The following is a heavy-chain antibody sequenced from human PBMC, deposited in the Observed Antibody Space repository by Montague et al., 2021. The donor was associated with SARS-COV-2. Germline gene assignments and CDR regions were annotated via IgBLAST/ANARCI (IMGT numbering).Heavy chain of an antibody. V-gene: IGHV3-23*01. Sequence: SLRLSCAASGFTFSSYGMFWVRQTPGKGLEWVSAISGGGDMTYYADSVKGRFTISRDNSKNTLYLQMNTLRAEDTAVYFCAKKTIVVPGSPHFDSWGQGTLVTVSS. CDR2: ISGGGDMT. J-gene: IGHJ4*02. D-gene: IGHD6-19*01. CDR3: AKKTIVVPGSPHFDS. CDR1: GFTFSSYG.